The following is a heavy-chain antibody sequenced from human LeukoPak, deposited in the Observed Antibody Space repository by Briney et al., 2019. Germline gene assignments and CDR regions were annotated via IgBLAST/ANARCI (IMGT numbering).Heavy chain of an antibody. CDR1: GFTFSNYW. D-gene: IGHD5-18*01. Sequence: GGSLRLSCAASGFTFSNYWMSWVRQAPGKGLEWVANIKRDGSEKYYVDSVKGRFTISRNNAKNSLYLQMNSLRAADTAVYYCAPMAADTAMVGMDVWGQGTEVTVSS. J-gene: IGHJ6*02. V-gene: IGHV3-7*05. CDR2: IKRDGSEK. CDR3: APMAADTAMVGMDV.